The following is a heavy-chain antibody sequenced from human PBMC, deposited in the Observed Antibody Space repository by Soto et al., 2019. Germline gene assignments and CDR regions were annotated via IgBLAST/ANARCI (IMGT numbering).Heavy chain of an antibody. CDR1: GGSFSGYY. V-gene: IGHV4-59*01. CDR2: IYYSGTT. CDR3: ARGSAARPEWFDP. D-gene: IGHD6-6*01. Sequence: SETLSLTCAVYGGSFSGYYWSWIRQPPGKGLELIGYIYYSGTTNYTPSLKSRVTISVDTSKNQFSLKLTSVTAADTAVYYCARGSAARPEWFDPWGQGTLVTVS. J-gene: IGHJ5*02.